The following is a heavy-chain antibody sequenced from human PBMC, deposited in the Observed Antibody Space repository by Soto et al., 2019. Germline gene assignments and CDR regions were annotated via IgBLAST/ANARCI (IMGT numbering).Heavy chain of an antibody. CDR3: ARLVLDNGIFDY. V-gene: IGHV4-30-2*01. D-gene: IGHD2-8*02. Sequence: PSETLSLTCAVSGGSISSGGYSWSWIRQPPGKGLEWIGYIYHSGSTYYNPSLKSRVTISVDRSKNQFSLKLSSVTAADTAVYYCARLVLDNGIFDYWGQGTLVTVSS. CDR1: GGSISSGGYS. CDR2: IYHSGST. J-gene: IGHJ4*02.